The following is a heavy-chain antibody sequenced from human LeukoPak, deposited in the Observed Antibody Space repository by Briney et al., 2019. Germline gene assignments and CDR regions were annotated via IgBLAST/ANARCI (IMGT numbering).Heavy chain of an antibody. CDR3: ARDRDYGDYVTSPFDY. J-gene: IGHJ4*02. CDR1: GGTFSSYA. D-gene: IGHD4-17*01. V-gene: IGHV1-69*04. Sequence: SVTVSCKASGGTFSSYAISWVRQAPGQGLEWMGRIIPILGIANYAQKFQGRVTITADKSTSTAYMELSSLRSEDTAVYYCARDRDYGDYVTSPFDYWGQGTLVTVSS. CDR2: IIPILGIA.